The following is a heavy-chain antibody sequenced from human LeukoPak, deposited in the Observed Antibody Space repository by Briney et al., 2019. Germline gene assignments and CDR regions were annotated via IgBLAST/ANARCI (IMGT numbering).Heavy chain of an antibody. CDR3: ARETRTCSSTSCYSFWFDP. V-gene: IGHV1-69*13. CDR2: IIPIFGTA. CDR1: GGTFSSYA. Sequence: SVKVSCKASGGTFSSYAISWVRQAPGQGLEWMGGIIPIFGTANYAQKFQGRVTITADESTSTAYMELSSLRSEDTAVYYCARETRTCSSTSCYSFWFDPWGQGTLVTVSS. J-gene: IGHJ5*02. D-gene: IGHD2-2*01.